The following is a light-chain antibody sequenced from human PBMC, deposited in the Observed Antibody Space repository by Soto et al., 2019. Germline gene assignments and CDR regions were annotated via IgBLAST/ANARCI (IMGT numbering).Light chain of an antibody. Sequence: EIVLTQSPGTLSLSPGDRATPSCRASESIAGTYLAWYQQKPGQAPRLLIYAASSRATGIPDKFSASGSGTDFTLTINRLGPEDFAMYYCQQYGGSPRTFGQGTKVDIK. V-gene: IGKV3-20*01. CDR3: QQYGGSPRT. CDR2: AAS. J-gene: IGKJ1*01. CDR1: ESIAGTY.